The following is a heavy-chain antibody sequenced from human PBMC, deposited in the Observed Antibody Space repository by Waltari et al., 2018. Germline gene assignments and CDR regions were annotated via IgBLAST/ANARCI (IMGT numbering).Heavy chain of an antibody. J-gene: IGHJ4*02. D-gene: IGHD3-22*01. Sequence: QVQLQQWGAGLLKPSETLSLTCAVYGGSFSGYYWSWIRRPPGKGLEWIGEINHSGSTNYNPSLKSRVTKSVDTSKNQFSLKLSSVTAADTAVYYCARLGRRYYDSSGYYYVWGQGTLVTVSS. V-gene: IGHV4-34*01. CDR3: ARLGRRYYDSSGYYYV. CDR1: GGSFSGYY. CDR2: INHSGST.